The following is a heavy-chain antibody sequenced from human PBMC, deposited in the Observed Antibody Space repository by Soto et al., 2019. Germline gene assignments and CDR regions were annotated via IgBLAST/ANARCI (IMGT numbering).Heavy chain of an antibody. CDR1: GYTFTGYY. D-gene: IGHD3-3*01. V-gene: IGHV1-2*02. CDR2: INPNSGGT. Sequence: ASVKVSCKASGYTFTGYYMHWVRQAPGQGLEWMGWINPNSGGTNYAQKFQGRVTMTRDTSISTAYMELSRLRSDDTAVYYCARSFHDFWSGRGIRYYYGMDVWGKGTTVTVSS. J-gene: IGHJ6*04. CDR3: ARSFHDFWSGRGIRYYYGMDV.